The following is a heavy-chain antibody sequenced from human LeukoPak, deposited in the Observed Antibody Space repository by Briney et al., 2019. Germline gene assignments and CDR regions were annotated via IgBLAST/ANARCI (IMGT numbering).Heavy chain of an antibody. J-gene: IGHJ4*02. D-gene: IGHD3-10*01. Sequence: KPSETLSLTCAVHGGSFSGYYWSWIRQPPGKGLEWIGEINHSGSTNYNPSLKSRVTISVDTSKNQFSLKLSSVTAADTAVYYCARLRITMVRGVIPDYWGQGTLVTVSS. CDR2: INHSGST. CDR3: ARLRITMVRGVIPDY. V-gene: IGHV4-34*01. CDR1: GGSFSGYY.